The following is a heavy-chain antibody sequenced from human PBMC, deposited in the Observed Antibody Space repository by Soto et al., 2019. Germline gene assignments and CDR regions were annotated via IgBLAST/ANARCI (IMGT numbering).Heavy chain of an antibody. CDR1: GFTFSSYS. Sequence: GGSLRLSCAASGFTFSSYSMNWVRQAPGKGLEWVSSISSSSSYIYYADSVKGRFTISRDNAKDSLYPQMNSLRAEDTAVYYCARDRKAAAANGCADYWGQGTLVTVPS. CDR3: ARDRKAAAANGCADY. V-gene: IGHV3-21*01. J-gene: IGHJ4*02. CDR2: ISSSSSYI. D-gene: IGHD6-13*01.